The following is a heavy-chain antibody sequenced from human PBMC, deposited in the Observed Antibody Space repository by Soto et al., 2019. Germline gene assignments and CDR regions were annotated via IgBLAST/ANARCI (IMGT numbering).Heavy chain of an antibody. CDR3: ARHHGPTTSENWFDP. D-gene: IGHD5-12*01. CDR1: GGTFSIYA. J-gene: IGHJ5*02. V-gene: IGHV1-69*06. Sequence: SVKVSCKASGGTFSIYAISWVLQSPLQGLEWMGGIIPIFGTANYAQKFQGRVTITADTSTTTAYLELRSLRSDDTAVYYCARHHGPTTSENWFDPWGQGTLVTVSS. CDR2: IIPIFGTA.